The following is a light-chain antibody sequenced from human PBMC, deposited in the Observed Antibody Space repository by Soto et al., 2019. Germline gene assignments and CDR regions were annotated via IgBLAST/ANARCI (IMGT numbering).Light chain of an antibody. Sequence: QSVLTQPPSASGTPGQRVTISCSGRSSNIGSNVVSWYQQLPGTAPKLLIYSNNQRPSGVPDRFSGSKSGTSASLAISGLQSEDETDYYCASWDDSLSAVLFGGGTKVTVL. CDR3: ASWDDSLSAVL. J-gene: IGLJ2*01. V-gene: IGLV1-44*01. CDR1: SSNIGSNV. CDR2: SNN.